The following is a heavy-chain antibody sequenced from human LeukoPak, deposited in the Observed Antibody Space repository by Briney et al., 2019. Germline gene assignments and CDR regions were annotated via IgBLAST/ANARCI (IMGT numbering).Heavy chain of an antibody. V-gene: IGHV4-59*01. D-gene: IGHD3-3*01. J-gene: IGHJ4*02. CDR1: GGSISSYY. Sequence: SETLSLTCTVSGGSISSYYWSWIRLPPGKGLEWIGYIYYSGSTNYNPSLKSRVTISVDTSKNQFSLKLSSVTAADTAVYYCARGVYDFWSGYLDYWGQGTLVTVSS. CDR2: IYYSGST. CDR3: ARGVYDFWSGYLDY.